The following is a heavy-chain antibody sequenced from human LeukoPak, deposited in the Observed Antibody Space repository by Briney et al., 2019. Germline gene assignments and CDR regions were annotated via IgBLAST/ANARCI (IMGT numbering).Heavy chain of an antibody. Sequence: PEGSLRLSCAASGFTFSSYSMNWVRQAPGKGLEWVSYISSSSSTIYYADSVKGRFTISRDNAKNSLYLQMNSLRAEDTAVYYCARGLYDPQDGYGMDVWGQGTTVTVSS. J-gene: IGHJ6*02. V-gene: IGHV3-48*04. CDR2: ISSSSSTI. D-gene: IGHD2-2*02. CDR1: GFTFSSYS. CDR3: ARGLYDPQDGYGMDV.